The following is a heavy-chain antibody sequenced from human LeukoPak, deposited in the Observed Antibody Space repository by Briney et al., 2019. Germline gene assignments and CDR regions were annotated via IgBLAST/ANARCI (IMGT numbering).Heavy chain of an antibody. D-gene: IGHD2-15*01. CDR1: GFTFSSYE. V-gene: IGHV3-48*03. J-gene: IGHJ4*03. Sequence: GGSLRLSCAASGFTFSSYEMNWVRQAPGKGLEWVSYISSSGSTIYYADSVKGRFTISRDNAKNSLYLQMNSLRAEDTAVYYCARVLSSGDLGVDYWGQGTTVTVSS. CDR2: ISSSGSTI. CDR3: ARVLSSGDLGVDY.